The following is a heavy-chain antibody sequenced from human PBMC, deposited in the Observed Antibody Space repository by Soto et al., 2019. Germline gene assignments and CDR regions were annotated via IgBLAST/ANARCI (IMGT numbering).Heavy chain of an antibody. J-gene: IGHJ4*02. D-gene: IGHD3-22*01. CDR1: GFTFSGSA. Sequence: GGSLRLSCAASGFTFSGSAMHWVRQASGKGLEWVGRIRSKANSYATAYAASVKGRFTISRDDSKNTAYLQMNSLKTEDTAVYYCNTQPQAYSSAHCDQGPFVTLSS. CDR3: NTQPQAYSSAH. CDR2: IRSKANSYAT. V-gene: IGHV3-73*01.